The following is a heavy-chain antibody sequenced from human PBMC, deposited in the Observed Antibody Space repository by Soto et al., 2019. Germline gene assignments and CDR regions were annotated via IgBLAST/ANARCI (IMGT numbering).Heavy chain of an antibody. CDR1: GFTFSSYG. D-gene: IGHD3-16*01. J-gene: IGHJ4*02. CDR3: ARGGGYFDY. CDR2: IWYDGSNK. V-gene: IGHV3-33*01. Sequence: QVQLVESGGGVVQPGRSLRLSCAASGFTFSSYGMHWVRQAPGKGLEWVAGIWYDGSNKYYADSVKGRFTISRDNSKNTLYLQMNSLRAEDTLVYYCARGGGYFDYWSQGTLVTVSS.